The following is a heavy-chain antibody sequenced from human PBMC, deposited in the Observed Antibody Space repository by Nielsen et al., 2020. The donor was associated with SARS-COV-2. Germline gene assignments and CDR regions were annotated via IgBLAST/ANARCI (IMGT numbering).Heavy chain of an antibody. CDR2: ISSSSSYT. Sequence: WIRQPPGKGLEWVSYISSSSSYTYYADSVKGRFTISRDNSKNTLYLQMNSLRAEDTAVYYCAKDSMFGYYYDSSGYYFDYWGQGTLVTVSS. CDR3: AKDSMFGYYYDSSGYYFDY. J-gene: IGHJ4*02. V-gene: IGHV3-11*05. D-gene: IGHD3-22*01.